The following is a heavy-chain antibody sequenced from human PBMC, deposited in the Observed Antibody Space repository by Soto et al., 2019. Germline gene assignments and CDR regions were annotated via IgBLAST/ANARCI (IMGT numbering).Heavy chain of an antibody. Sequence: VASVKVSCKASGYTFTSYGISWVRQAPGQGLEWMGWISAYNGNTNYAQKLQGRVTMTTDTSTSTAYMELRSLRSDDTAVYYCARGAEYSSSADAFDIWGQGTMVTVSS. CDR3: ARGAEYSSSADAFDI. V-gene: IGHV1-18*01. CDR2: ISAYNGNT. J-gene: IGHJ3*02. CDR1: GYTFTSYG. D-gene: IGHD6-6*01.